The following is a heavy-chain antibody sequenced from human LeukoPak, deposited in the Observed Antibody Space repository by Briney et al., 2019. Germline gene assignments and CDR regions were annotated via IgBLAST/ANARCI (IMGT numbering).Heavy chain of an antibody. CDR2: ISTYTGYS. D-gene: IGHD6-19*01. CDR1: GYTFTSSG. CDR3: AKNSSGGYSDY. J-gene: IGHJ4*02. Sequence: ASVNDSCQSSGYTFTSSGISWVRQAPGQGLEWMGLISTYTGYSKDAQNRQGRVTMTADTSTSRAYMELSSLRSADTAMYYCAKNSSGGYSDYWGQGALFTVSS. V-gene: IGHV1-18*01.